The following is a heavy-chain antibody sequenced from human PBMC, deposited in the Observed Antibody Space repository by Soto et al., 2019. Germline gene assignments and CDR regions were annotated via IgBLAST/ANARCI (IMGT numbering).Heavy chain of an antibody. J-gene: IGHJ6*02. CDR3: ASIIVVVPAAIRHYYYGMDV. Sequence: GESLKISCKGSGYSFTSYWISWVRQMPGKGLEWMGRIDPGDSYTNHSPSFQGHVTISADKSISTAYLQWSSLKASDTAMYYCASIIVVVPAAIRHYYYGMDVWGQGTTVTVSS. V-gene: IGHV5-10-1*01. CDR1: GYSFTSYW. CDR2: IDPGDSYT. D-gene: IGHD2-2*02.